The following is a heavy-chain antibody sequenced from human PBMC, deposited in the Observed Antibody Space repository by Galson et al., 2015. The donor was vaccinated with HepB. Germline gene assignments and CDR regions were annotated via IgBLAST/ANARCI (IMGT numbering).Heavy chain of an antibody. V-gene: IGHV3-23*01. CDR1: GFTFSNYA. CDR3: AKSSSGSYYRFDF. CDR2: ISGSAGST. D-gene: IGHD1-26*01. Sequence: SLRLSCAASGFTFSNYAMSWVRQAPGKGLEWASAISGSAGSTYYADSVKGRLTISRDNSKNTLSLQMNSLRAEDTAVYYCAKSSSGSYYRFDFWGQGILVTVSS. J-gene: IGHJ4*02.